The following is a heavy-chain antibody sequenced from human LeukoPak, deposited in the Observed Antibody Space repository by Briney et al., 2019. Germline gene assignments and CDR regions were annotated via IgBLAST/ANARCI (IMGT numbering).Heavy chain of an antibody. CDR1: GFTFSSYW. CDR3: ARGAADYYDSSGYYPVAFDI. Sequence: GGSLRLSCAASGFTFSSYWMSWVRQVPGKGLEWVANIKKDGSEKKYVDSVKGRFTISRDNAKNSLYLQMNSLRAEDTAVYYCARGAADYYDSSGYYPVAFDIWGQGTMVTVSS. CDR2: IKKDGSEK. V-gene: IGHV3-7*01. J-gene: IGHJ3*02. D-gene: IGHD3-22*01.